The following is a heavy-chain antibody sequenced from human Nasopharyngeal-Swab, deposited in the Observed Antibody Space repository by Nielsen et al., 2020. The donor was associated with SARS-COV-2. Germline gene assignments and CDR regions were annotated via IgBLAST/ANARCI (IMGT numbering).Heavy chain of an antibody. CDR1: GGSFSGYS. Sequence: GSLRLSCAVSGGSFSGYSWSWIRQPPGKGLEWIGYIYYSGSTNYNPSLKSRVTISVDTSKNQFSLKLSSVTAADSAVYYCARDVRGWFGVDIWGQGTMVTVSS. D-gene: IGHD3-10*01. J-gene: IGHJ3*02. CDR2: IYYSGST. V-gene: IGHV4-59*12. CDR3: ARDVRGWFGVDI.